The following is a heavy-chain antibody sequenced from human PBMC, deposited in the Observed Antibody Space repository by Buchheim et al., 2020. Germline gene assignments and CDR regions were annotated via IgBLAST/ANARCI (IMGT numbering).Heavy chain of an antibody. CDR1: GFTFSSYE. J-gene: IGHJ6*02. D-gene: IGHD5-12*01. CDR2: ISSSGSTI. CDR3: ARCYDSVCYYGMDV. V-gene: IGHV3-48*03. Sequence: EVQLLESGGGLVQPGGSLRLSCAASGFTFSSYEMNWVRQAPGKGLEWVSYISSSGSTIYYADSVKGRFTISRDNAKNSLYLQMSSLRAEDTAVYYCARCYDSVCYYGMDVGGRGTT.